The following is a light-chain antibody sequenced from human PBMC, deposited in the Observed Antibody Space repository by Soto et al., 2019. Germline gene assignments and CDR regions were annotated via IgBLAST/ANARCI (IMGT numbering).Light chain of an antibody. CDR3: QQYYSYPPL. CDR1: QSVTTQ. CDR2: GAS. V-gene: IGKV3D-15*01. Sequence: IVLTQSPGTLSLSPGERATLSCRASQSVTTQLAWYQQKPGQAPRLIIHGASSRATGVPDRITGSGSGTDFTLTISCLQSEDFATYYCQQYYSYPPLFGQGTKVDI. J-gene: IGKJ1*01.